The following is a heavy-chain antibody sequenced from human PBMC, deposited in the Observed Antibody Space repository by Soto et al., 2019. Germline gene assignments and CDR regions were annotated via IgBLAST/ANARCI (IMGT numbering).Heavy chain of an antibody. CDR1: GFTFSSYG. J-gene: IGHJ6*03. D-gene: IGHD6-13*01. CDR2: ISYDGSNK. Sequence: GGSLRLSCAALGFTFSSYGMHWVRQAPGKGLEWVAVISYDGSNKYYADSVKGRFTISRDNSKNTLYLQMNSLRAEDTAVYYCAKDMAAAGTYYYYMDVWGKGTTVTVSS. CDR3: AKDMAAAGTYYYYMDV. V-gene: IGHV3-30*18.